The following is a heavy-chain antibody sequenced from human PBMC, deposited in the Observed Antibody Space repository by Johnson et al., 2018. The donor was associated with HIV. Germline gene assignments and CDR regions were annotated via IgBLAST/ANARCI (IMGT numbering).Heavy chain of an antibody. CDR3: ARDLLIAYCGGDCWDAFDI. J-gene: IGHJ3*02. CDR1: GFTFSSYA. D-gene: IGHD2-21*02. Sequence: VQLVESGGGLVQPGGSLRLSCAASGFTFSSYAMHWVRQAPGKGLEWVAVISYDGSNKYYADSVKGRFTISRDNSKNTLYLQMNRLRAEDTAVYYCARDLLIAYCGGDCWDAFDIWGQGTMVTVSS. V-gene: IGHV3-30-3*01. CDR2: ISYDGSNK.